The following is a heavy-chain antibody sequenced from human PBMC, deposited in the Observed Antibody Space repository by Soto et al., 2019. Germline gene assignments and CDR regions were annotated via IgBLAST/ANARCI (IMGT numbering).Heavy chain of an antibody. D-gene: IGHD3-10*01. J-gene: IGHJ4*02. Sequence: SETLSLTCTVSGGSISSYYWSWIRQPPGKGLEWIGYIYYSGSTNYNPSLKSRVTISVDTSKNQFSLKLSSVTAADTAVYYCARVNYGSGSYYPGCFDYWGQGTLVTVSS. V-gene: IGHV4-59*01. CDR1: GGSISSYY. CDR3: ARVNYGSGSYYPGCFDY. CDR2: IYYSGST.